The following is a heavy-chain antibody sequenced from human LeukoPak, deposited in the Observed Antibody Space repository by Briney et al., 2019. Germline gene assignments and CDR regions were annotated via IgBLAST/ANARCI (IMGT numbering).Heavy chain of an antibody. J-gene: IGHJ5*02. CDR1: GYSISSDYY. D-gene: IGHD1-26*01. Sequence: PSETLSLTXTVSGYSISSDYYWGWIRRPPGKGLEWIGSIYHSGITYYNPSLKSRVAISVDTSKNQFSLKLSSVTAADTAMYYCARSGMVGTIRWFDPWGQGTLVTVSS. V-gene: IGHV4-38-2*02. CDR2: IYHSGIT. CDR3: ARSGMVGTIRWFDP.